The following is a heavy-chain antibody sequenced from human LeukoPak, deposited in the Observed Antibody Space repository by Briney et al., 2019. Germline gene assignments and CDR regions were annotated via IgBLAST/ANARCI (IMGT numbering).Heavy chain of an antibody. CDR1: GYTFTSYY. CDR2: INPSGGST. CDR3: ARASYEYVWGNYRRYYFDY. J-gene: IGHJ4*02. D-gene: IGHD3-16*02. Sequence: ASVKISCKTSGYTFTSYYMHWVRQAPGQGLEWMGMINPSGGSTSYAQKFQGRVTMTRDTSTSTVYMELSSLRSEDTAVYYCARASYEYVWGNYRRYYFDYWGQGTLVTVSS. V-gene: IGHV1-46*01.